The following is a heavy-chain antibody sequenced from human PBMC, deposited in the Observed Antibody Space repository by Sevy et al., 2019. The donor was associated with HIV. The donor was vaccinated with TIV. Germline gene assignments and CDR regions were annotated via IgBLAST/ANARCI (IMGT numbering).Heavy chain of an antibody. J-gene: IGHJ4*02. Sequence: GGSLRLSCIASGFTFSSYSMNWVRLAPGKGLEWVSFISSSPTVIYYADSVKGRFTPSRDNAENSVYLQMNSLRDEDTAVYYCVRGPGYYFDHWGQGTLVTVSS. V-gene: IGHV3-48*02. D-gene: IGHD5-12*01. CDR1: GFTFSSYS. CDR3: VRGPGYYFDH. CDR2: ISSSPTVI.